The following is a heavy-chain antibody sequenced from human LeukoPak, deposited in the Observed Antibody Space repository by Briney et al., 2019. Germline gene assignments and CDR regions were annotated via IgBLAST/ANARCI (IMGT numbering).Heavy chain of an antibody. CDR3: ARSGGLQKFDY. V-gene: IGHV3-23*01. D-gene: IGHD4-11*01. Sequence: GGSLRLSCAASGFTFSSYAMSWVRQAPGKELEWVSAISGSGGSTYYADSVKGRFTISRDNSKNTLYLQMNSLRTEDTAVYYCARSGGLQKFDYWGQGTLVTVSS. J-gene: IGHJ4*02. CDR1: GFTFSSYA. CDR2: ISGSGGST.